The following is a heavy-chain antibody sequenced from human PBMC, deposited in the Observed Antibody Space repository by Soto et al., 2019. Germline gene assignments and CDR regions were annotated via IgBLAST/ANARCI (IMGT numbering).Heavy chain of an antibody. D-gene: IGHD6-19*01. Sequence: EVQLVESGGGLVQPGGSLRLSCAASGFTFSSYWMSWVRQAPGKGLEWVANIKQDGSEKYYVDSVKGRFTISRDNAKISLYLQMNSLRAEDTAVYYCARAVAGTPFYYYGMDVWGQGTTVTVSS. CDR2: IKQDGSEK. CDR1: GFTFSSYW. V-gene: IGHV3-7*01. CDR3: ARAVAGTPFYYYGMDV. J-gene: IGHJ6*02.